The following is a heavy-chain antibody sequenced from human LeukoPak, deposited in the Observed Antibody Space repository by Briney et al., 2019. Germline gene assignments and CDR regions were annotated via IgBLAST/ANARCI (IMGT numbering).Heavy chain of an antibody. CDR2: IIPIFGTA. V-gene: IGHV1-69*01. CDR3: AREGSAGGYITHAFDI. J-gene: IGHJ3*02. D-gene: IGHD3-22*01. CDR1: GGTFSSYA. Sequence: SVKVSCKASGGTFSSYAISWVRQAPGQGLEWMGGIIPIFGTANYAQKFQGRVTITADESTSTAYMKLSSLRSEDTAVYYCAREGSAGGYITHAFDIWGQGTMVTVSS.